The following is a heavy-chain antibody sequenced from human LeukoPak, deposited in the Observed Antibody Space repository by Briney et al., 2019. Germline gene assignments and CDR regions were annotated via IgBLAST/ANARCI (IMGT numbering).Heavy chain of an antibody. CDR1: GGSISHYY. Sequence: PSETLSLTCTVSGGSISHYYWTWIRQPPGKGLEWIGYIYYSDVANYNPSLKSRVSISVDTSKNQFSLKLSSVTAADTAVYYCARMRSTIIAAAGRDYFDYWGRGTLVTVSS. CDR3: ARMRSTIIAAAGRDYFDY. V-gene: IGHV4-59*12. J-gene: IGHJ4*02. D-gene: IGHD6-13*01. CDR2: IYYSDVA.